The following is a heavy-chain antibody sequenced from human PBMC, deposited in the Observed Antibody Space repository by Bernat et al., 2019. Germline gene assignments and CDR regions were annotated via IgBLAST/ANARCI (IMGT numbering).Heavy chain of an antibody. D-gene: IGHD4-17*01. Sequence: QVQLVESGGGVVQPGRSLRLSCAASGFTFSSYGMHWVRQAPGTGLEWVAVIWYDGSNKYYADSVKGRFTISRDNSKNTLYLQMNSLRAEDTAVYYCARGPYCDYPYMDVGGKGTTVIVSS. CDR1: GFTFSSYG. CDR2: IWYDGSNK. V-gene: IGHV3-33*01. J-gene: IGHJ6*03. CDR3: ARGPYCDYPYMDV.